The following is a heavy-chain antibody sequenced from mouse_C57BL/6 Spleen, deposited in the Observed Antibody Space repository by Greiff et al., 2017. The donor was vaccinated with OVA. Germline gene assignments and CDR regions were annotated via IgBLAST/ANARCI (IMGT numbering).Heavy chain of an antibody. CDR2: ISDGGSYT. Sequence: EVKVVESGGGLVKPGGSLKLSCAASGFTFSSYAMSWVRQTPEKRLEWVATISDGGSYTYYPDNVKGRFTISRDNAKNNLYLQMSHLKSEDTAMYYCARRGGSSFLDYWGQGTTLTVSS. CDR1: GFTFSSYA. J-gene: IGHJ2*01. D-gene: IGHD1-1*01. V-gene: IGHV5-4*03. CDR3: ARRGGSSFLDY.